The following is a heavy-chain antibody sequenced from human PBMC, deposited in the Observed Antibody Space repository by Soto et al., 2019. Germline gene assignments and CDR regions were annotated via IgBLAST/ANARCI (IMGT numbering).Heavy chain of an antibody. CDR2: ISHDGVNK. Sequence: QVRLVESGGGVVQPGRSLRLSCTASGFSFSSYAMYWFRQPPGKGLEWVAVISHDGVNKHYADSVKGRVTVSRDKSNHSLDLQLNSLIGEDTAMYYCARDMYSSDYFVKWFEPWGQGTLGTVSS. J-gene: IGHJ5*02. CDR3: ARDMYSSDYFVKWFEP. V-gene: IGHV3-30-3*01. CDR1: GFSFSSYA. D-gene: IGHD6-19*01.